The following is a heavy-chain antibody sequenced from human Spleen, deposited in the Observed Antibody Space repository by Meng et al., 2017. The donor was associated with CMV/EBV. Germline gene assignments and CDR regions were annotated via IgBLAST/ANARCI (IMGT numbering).Heavy chain of an antibody. Sequence: GGSLRLSCAASGFTFDDCDMSWVRQAPGKGLEWVSGITWNGAGTGYADSVKGRFTISRDNARNSLYLQMNSLRAEDTALYSCTYYCARDTHDGSTYVPRGYYFDLDVWGQGTTVTVSS. CDR2: ITWNGAGT. CDR1: GFTFDDCD. CDR3: TYYCARDTHDGSTYVPRGYYFDLDV. J-gene: IGHJ6*02. D-gene: IGHD3-22*01. V-gene: IGHV3-20*04.